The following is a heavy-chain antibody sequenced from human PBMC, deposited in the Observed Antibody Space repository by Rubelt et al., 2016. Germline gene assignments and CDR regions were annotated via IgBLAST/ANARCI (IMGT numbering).Heavy chain of an antibody. CDR1: SSYA. CDR3: ARVRDSSGYYADWYFDL. J-gene: IGHJ2*01. Sequence: SSYAMHWVRQAPGKGLAWVAVVSYDGSNKFYADSVKGRFTISRDTSKNTLYLQMNSLRAEDTAVYYCARVRDSSGYYADWYFDLWGRGTLVTVSS. D-gene: IGHD3-22*01. V-gene: IGHV3-30*04. CDR2: VSYDGSNK.